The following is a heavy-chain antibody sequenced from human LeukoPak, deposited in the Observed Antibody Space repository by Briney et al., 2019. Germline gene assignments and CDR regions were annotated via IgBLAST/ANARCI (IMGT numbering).Heavy chain of an antibody. Sequence: SETLSLTCTVSGGSISSYYWSWIRQPPGKGLEWIGYIYYSGSTNYNPSLKSRVTISVDTSKNQFSLKLSSVTAADTAVYYCARDPFSGPSDYWGQGTLVTVSS. CDR1: GGSISSYY. CDR3: ARDPFSGPSDY. CDR2: IYYSGST. D-gene: IGHD5-12*01. V-gene: IGHV4-59*01. J-gene: IGHJ4*02.